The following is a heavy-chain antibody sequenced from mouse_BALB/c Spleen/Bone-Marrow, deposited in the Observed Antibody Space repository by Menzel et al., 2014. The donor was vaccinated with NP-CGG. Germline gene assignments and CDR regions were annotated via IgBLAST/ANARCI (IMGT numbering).Heavy chain of an antibody. J-gene: IGHJ2*01. CDR1: GFTFSSYT. V-gene: IGHV5-6-4*01. CDR2: ISSGGSYT. D-gene: IGHD2-4*01. Sequence: EVNVAESGGGLVKPGGSLKLSCAASGFTFSSYTMSWVRQTPEKRLEWAATISSGGSYTYYPDSVKGRFTISRDNAKNTLYLQMSSLKSEDTTVYYCTSMITRGYYFDYWGQGTTLTVSS. CDR3: TSMITRGYYFDY.